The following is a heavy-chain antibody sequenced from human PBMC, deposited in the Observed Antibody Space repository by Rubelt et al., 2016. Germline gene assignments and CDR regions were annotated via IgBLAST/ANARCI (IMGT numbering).Heavy chain of an antibody. V-gene: IGHV4-34*01. Sequence: QVQLRQWGAGLLKPSETLSVTCAVYGGSFSGYYWSWIRQPPGKGLEWIGEINPSGSTNYNPSLKSRVTISVDTSKNQFSLRLSSVNAADTAVYHGARGSGADGVVIEAGYWGQGTPVTVSS. CDR1: GGSFSGYY. D-gene: IGHD3-3*01. CDR2: INPSGST. CDR3: ARGSGADGVVIEAGY. J-gene: IGHJ4*02.